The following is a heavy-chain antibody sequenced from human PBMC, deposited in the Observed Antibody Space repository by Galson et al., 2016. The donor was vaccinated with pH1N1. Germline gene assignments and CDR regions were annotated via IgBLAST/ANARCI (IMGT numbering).Heavy chain of an antibody. CDR3: TGGRASSGERVFDY. Sequence: LSLTCTVSGGSINNYYWSWIRQPPGRGLEWIGFIHSNGATNYKPSLKSRLTMSIDTSKNQFSLRLSSVTAADTAIYYCTGGRASSGERVFDYWGQGALVTVSS. V-gene: IGHV4-4*09. CDR2: IHSNGAT. J-gene: IGHJ4*02. CDR1: GGSINNYY. D-gene: IGHD3-16*01.